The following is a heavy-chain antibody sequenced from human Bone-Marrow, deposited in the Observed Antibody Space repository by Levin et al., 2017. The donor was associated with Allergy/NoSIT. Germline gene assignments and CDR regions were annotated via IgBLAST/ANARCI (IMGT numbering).Heavy chain of an antibody. J-gene: IGHJ3*01. CDR3: ASTHLVVIPTAMRGAFDV. CDR1: GGTFTSYG. Sequence: SVKVSCKASGGTFTSYGFSWVRQAPGQGLEWMGGIMPSFGTINYAQKFQDRLTISADKYTSTAYMELSTLTSDDAAVYYCASTHLVVIPTAMRGAFDVWGQGTMVTVSS. V-gene: IGHV1-69*06. CDR2: IMPSFGTI. D-gene: IGHD2-2*01.